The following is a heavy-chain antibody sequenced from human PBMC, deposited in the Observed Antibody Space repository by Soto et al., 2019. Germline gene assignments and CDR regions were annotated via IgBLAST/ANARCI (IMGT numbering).Heavy chain of an antibody. CDR2: ISFDGDK. V-gene: IGHV3-30*03. D-gene: IGHD2-8*02. J-gene: IGHJ4*02. CDR3: ARDYARGWCQF. CDR1: GFDFSNSG. Sequence: GGSLRLSCTASGFDFSNSGIQWVRQTPGKGLEWVALISFDGDKYYVDSVKGRFTISRDNPTNTVYLQMNRLRPEDTGVYYCARDYARGWCQFWGQGTLVTVSS.